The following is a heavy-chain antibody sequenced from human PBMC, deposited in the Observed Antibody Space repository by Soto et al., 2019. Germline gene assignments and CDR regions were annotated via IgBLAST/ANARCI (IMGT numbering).Heavy chain of an antibody. CDR1: IFTFSTYA. CDR2: ISGRGDST. CDR3: AKDEGSGWYRYYYYGMDV. V-gene: IGHV3-23*01. D-gene: IGHD6-19*01. Sequence: EVQLLESGGGLVQPGGSLRLSCAASIFTFSTYAMSWVRQAPGKGLEWVSGISGRGDSTYYADSVKGRFTISRDNSKNTLYLQMNSLRAEDTAVYYCAKDEGSGWYRYYYYGMDVWGQGTTVTVSS. J-gene: IGHJ6*02.